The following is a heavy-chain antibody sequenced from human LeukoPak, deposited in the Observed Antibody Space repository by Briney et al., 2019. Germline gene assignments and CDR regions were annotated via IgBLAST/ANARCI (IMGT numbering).Heavy chain of an antibody. Sequence: SQTLSLTCAISGDSVSSNSAAWNWIRRSPSRGLEWLGRTYYRSKWYNDYAVSVKSRITINPDTSKNQFSLQLNSVTPEDTAVYYCARDSYYYDSSGYFCFDYWGQGTLVTVSS. CDR1: GDSVSSNSAA. J-gene: IGHJ4*02. CDR3: ARDSYYYDSSGYFCFDY. CDR2: TYYRSKWYN. D-gene: IGHD3-22*01. V-gene: IGHV6-1*01.